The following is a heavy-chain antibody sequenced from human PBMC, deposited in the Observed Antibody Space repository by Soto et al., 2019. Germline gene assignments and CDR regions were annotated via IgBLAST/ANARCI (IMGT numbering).Heavy chain of an antibody. J-gene: IGHJ3*02. V-gene: IGHV3-30*18. CDR3: AKAKYYYGSGSYSNGIFDI. Sequence: PGGSLRLSCAASGFTFSSYGMHWVRQAPDKGLEWVAVISYDGSNKYYADSVKGRFTISRDNSKNTLYLQMNSLRAEDTAVYYCAKAKYYYGSGSYSNGIFDIWGQGTMVTVSS. CDR2: ISYDGSNK. D-gene: IGHD3-10*01. CDR1: GFTFSSYG.